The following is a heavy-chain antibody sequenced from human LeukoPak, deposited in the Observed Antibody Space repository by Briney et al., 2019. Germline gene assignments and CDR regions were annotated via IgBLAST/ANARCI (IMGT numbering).Heavy chain of an antibody. CDR2: FDPEDGEP. CDR3: ATIGPHDSSGYYPPFDY. J-gene: IGHJ4*02. CDR1: GGTFSSYA. Sequence: ASVKVSCKASGGTFSSYAISWVRQAPGKGLEWLGGFDPEDGEPIYAQKFQGRVTMTEDTSTDTAYMELSSLRSEDTAVYYCATIGPHDSSGYYPPFDYWGQGTLVTVSS. V-gene: IGHV1-24*01. D-gene: IGHD3-22*01.